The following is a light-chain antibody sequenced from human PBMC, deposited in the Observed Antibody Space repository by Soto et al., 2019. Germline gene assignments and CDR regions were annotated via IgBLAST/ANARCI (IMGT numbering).Light chain of an antibody. CDR3: QQRSNWPWM. CDR2: DAS. Sequence: EIVLTQSPATLSLSPGERATLSCRASQSVSSYLAWYQQKPGQAPRLLIYDASNRATGIPARFSGSGSGTDFTLTISSLEPEDFAVYYCQQRSNWPWMFGQGTKVDI. V-gene: IGKV3-11*01. CDR1: QSVSSY. J-gene: IGKJ1*01.